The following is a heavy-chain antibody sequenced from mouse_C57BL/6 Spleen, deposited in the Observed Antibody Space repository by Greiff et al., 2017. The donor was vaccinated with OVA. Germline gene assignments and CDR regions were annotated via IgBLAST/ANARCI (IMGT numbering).Heavy chain of an antibody. D-gene: IGHD4-1*02. CDR3: ARSTGTRSYWYFDV. Sequence: QVQLQQSGAELVRPGTSVKVSCKASGYAFTNYLIEWVKQRPGQGLEWIGVINPGSGGTNYNEKFKGKATLTADKSSSTAYTQLSSLTSEDSAVYFCARSTGTRSYWYFDVWGTGTTVTVSS. CDR1: GYAFTNYL. V-gene: IGHV1-54*01. J-gene: IGHJ1*03. CDR2: INPGSGGT.